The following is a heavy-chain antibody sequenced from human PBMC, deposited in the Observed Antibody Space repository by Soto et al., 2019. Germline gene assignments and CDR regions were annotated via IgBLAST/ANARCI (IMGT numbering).Heavy chain of an antibody. CDR3: ARGRKVAGFHWFDY. CDR2: ISAYNGNT. CDR1: VYTFTSYG. V-gene: IGHV1-18*01. D-gene: IGHD6-19*01. J-gene: IGHJ4*02. Sequence: ASVKVSCKASVYTFTSYGISWVRQAPGQGLEWMGWISAYNGNTNYAQKLQGRVTMTTDTSTSTAYMELRSLRSDDTAVYYCARGRKVAGFHWFDYWGQGTLVTVSS.